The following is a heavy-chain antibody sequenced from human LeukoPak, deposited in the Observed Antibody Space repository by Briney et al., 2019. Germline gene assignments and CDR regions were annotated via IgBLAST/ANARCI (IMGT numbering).Heavy chain of an antibody. D-gene: IGHD1-1*01. CDR3: VRDSSRAGTLFDY. CDR1: GGSISSGGYS. V-gene: IGHV4-30-2*01. J-gene: IGHJ4*02. Sequence: PSETLSLTCAVSGGSISSGGYSWSWIRQPPGKGLEWIGYIYHSGSTYYNPSLKSRVTISVDTSMNQFSLKLRSVTAADTAVYYCVRDSSRAGTLFDYWGQGSLVTVSS. CDR2: IYHSGST.